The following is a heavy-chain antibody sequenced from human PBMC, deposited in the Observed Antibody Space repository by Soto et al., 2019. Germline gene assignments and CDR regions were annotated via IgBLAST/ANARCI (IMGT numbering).Heavy chain of an antibody. Sequence: EVQLVESGGGLVKPGGSLRLSCTAPGVTFSNVWMNWVRQAPGKGLDGVGRIKSESDDETTDYAAPVKGRFNISREDSKNTLYLQMNSLKTEDTAVYYCTTGLTYYYDTSGHYWAGAMDVWGQGITVTVSS. CDR3: TTGLTYYYDTSGHYWAGAMDV. CDR2: IKSESDDETT. CDR1: GVTFSNVW. D-gene: IGHD3-22*01. V-gene: IGHV3-15*01. J-gene: IGHJ6*02.